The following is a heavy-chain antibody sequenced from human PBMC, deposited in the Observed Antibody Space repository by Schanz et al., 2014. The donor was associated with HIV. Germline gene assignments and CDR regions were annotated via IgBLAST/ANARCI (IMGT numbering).Heavy chain of an antibody. CDR1: GFTVSNNH. CDR2: IYSAGTT. J-gene: IGHJ5*02. V-gene: IGHV3-53*01. D-gene: IGHD5-18*01. Sequence: QLVESGGGLIQPGGSLRLSCVFSGFTVSNNHLSWVRQAPGKGLEWASIIYSAGTTYYTDSVKGRFTISRDNSKNTLYLQMNSLGAEDTAVYYCVKAYSSGFSGAGSWGQGALVTVSS. CDR3: VKAYSSGFSGAGS.